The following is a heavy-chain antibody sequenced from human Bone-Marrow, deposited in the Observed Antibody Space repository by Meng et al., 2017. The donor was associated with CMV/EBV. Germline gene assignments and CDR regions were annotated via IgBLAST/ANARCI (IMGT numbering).Heavy chain of an antibody. CDR2: IKQDGSEK. CDR1: GFTFSSYW. D-gene: IGHD1-26*01. V-gene: IGHV3-7*01. Sequence: GESLKISCAASGFTFSSYWMSWARQAPGKGLEWVANIKQDGSEKYYVDSVKGRFTISRDNAKNSLYLQMNSLRAEDTAVYYCRGSYQRSDYWGQGTLVTVSS. J-gene: IGHJ4*02. CDR3: RGSYQRSDY.